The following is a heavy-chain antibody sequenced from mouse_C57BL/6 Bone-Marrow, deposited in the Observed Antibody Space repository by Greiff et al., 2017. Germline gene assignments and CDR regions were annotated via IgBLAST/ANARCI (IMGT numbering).Heavy chain of an antibody. CDR2: IDPSDSYT. CDR3: AREGYYGSSYEYYFDY. J-gene: IGHJ2*01. V-gene: IGHV1-69*01. D-gene: IGHD1-1*01. Sequence: QVQLQHPGAELVMPGASVKLSCKASGYTFTSYWMHWVKQRPGQGLEWIGEIDPSDSYTNYNQKFKGKSTLTVDKSSSTAYMQLSSLTSEDSAVYYCAREGYYGSSYEYYFDYWGQGTTLTVSS. CDR1: GYTFTSYW.